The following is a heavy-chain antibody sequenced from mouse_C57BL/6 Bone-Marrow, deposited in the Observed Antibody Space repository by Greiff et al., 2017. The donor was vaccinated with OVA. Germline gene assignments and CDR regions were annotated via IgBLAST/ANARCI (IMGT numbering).Heavy chain of an antibody. J-gene: IGHJ3*01. CDR3: ASAYSWFAY. CDR1: GYSITSGYY. V-gene: IGHV3-6*01. CDR2: IRYDGSN. Sequence: EVKLQESGPGLVKPSQSLSLTCSVTGYSITSGYYWNWIRQFPGNKLEWMGYIRYDGSNNYNPFLKNRISITRDTSKNQFFLKLNSVTTEDTATYYCASAYSWFAYWGQGTLVTVSA. D-gene: IGHD1-1*01.